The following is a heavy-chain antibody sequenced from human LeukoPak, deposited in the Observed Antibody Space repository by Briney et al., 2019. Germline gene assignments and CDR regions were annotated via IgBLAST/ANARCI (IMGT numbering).Heavy chain of an antibody. CDR3: ASWGAGGNS. CDR1: GLTFSSDW. V-gene: IGHV3-7*01. Sequence: GGSLRLSCVVSGLTFSSDWMTWGRQAPGEGRGWGANIRQDESEKYYVDSVKGRFTIARDNADTSLSLQMNSLRAEDTAVYYCASWGAGGNSWGQGTLVTVSS. CDR2: IRQDESEK. D-gene: IGHD3-16*01. J-gene: IGHJ4*02.